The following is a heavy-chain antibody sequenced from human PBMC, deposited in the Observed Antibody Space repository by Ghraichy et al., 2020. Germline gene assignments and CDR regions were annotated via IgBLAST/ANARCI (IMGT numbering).Heavy chain of an antibody. CDR1: GASISSSDW. CDR2: MHHGGNT. CDR3: ARVPCRPSGFSHGSGYYWEMGWFDP. J-gene: IGHJ5*02. D-gene: IGHD3-22*01. V-gene: IGHV4-4*02. Sequence: SETLSLTCAVSGASISSSDWWTWVRQPPGKGLEWLAEMHHGGNTNYNPSIRSRVTISLDKSRNLLSLNVKSVTAADTAVYFCARVPCRPSGFSHGSGYYWEMGWFDPWGRGTLVTVAA.